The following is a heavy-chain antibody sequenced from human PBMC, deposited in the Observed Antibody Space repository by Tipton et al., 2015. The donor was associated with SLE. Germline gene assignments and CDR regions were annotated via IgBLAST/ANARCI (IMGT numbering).Heavy chain of an antibody. CDR3: ARDGGSLEDYMDV. CDR2: IKEDGSDK. CDR1: GFTFRNYW. J-gene: IGHJ6*03. V-gene: IGHV3-7*01. D-gene: IGHD1-26*01. Sequence: SLRLSCAASGFTFRNYWMSWVRQAPGKGLEWVANIKEDGSDKYYVDSVKGRFTISRDNAKNSLYLQMNSLSAEDTAVYYCARDGGSLEDYMDVWGKGTTVTVSS.